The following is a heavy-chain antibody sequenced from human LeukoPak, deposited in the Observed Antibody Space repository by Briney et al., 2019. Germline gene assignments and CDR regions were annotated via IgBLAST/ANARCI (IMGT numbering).Heavy chain of an antibody. Sequence: SETLSLTCTVSGGSISSGSYYWSWIRQPAGKGLEWIGRIYTSGSTNYNPSLKSRVTISVDRSKNQFSLKLSSVTAADTAVYYCARGTGTTPPGYWGQGTLVTVSS. J-gene: IGHJ4*02. CDR3: ARGTGTTPPGY. CDR2: IYTSGST. CDR1: GGSISSGSYY. D-gene: IGHD1-1*01. V-gene: IGHV4-61*02.